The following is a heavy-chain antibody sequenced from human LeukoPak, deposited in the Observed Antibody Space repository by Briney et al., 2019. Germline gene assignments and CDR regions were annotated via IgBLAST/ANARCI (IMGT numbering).Heavy chain of an antibody. J-gene: IGHJ5*02. D-gene: IGHD3-10*01. Sequence: PSETLSLTCTVSGGSISSYYWSWIRQPPGKGLEWIGCIHSSGGTNYNPSLKSRVAISIDTSKNQFSLKLSSVTAADTAVYYCARHTTMIRGDWFDPWGQGTLVSVSS. CDR3: ARHTTMIRGDWFDP. V-gene: IGHV4-59*08. CDR2: IHSSGGT. CDR1: GGSISSYY.